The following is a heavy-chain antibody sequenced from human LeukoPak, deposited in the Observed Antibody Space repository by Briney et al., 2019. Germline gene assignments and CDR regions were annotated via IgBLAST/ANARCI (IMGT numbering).Heavy chain of an antibody. Sequence: PGGSLRLSCAASGFTFDDYAMHWVRQAPGKGLEGVSLISGDGGSTYYADSVKGRFTISRDNSKNSLYLQMNSLRTEDTALYYRAKDIRDYDFWSGYFDYWGQGTLVTVSS. CDR3: AKDIRDYDFWSGYFDY. CDR2: ISGDGGST. CDR1: GFTFDDYA. D-gene: IGHD3-3*01. V-gene: IGHV3-43*02. J-gene: IGHJ4*02.